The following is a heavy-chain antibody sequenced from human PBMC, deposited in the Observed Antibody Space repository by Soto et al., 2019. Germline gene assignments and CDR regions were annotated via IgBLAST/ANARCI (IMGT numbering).Heavy chain of an antibody. J-gene: IGHJ3*02. V-gene: IGHV1-69*06. CDR2: TIPVFNTA. CDR3: ARGVYGSGNYYTGPSPFDI. CDR1: GGTLSDHG. Sequence: QVQLEQSGAEVKKPGSSVKVSCKASGGTLSDHGVAWLRQAPGQGLEWMGGTIPVFNTAKYAQKFQGRVTVTADKFTNIAYMELSSLRSEDTAFYFCARGVYGSGNYYTGPSPFDIGGQGTMVIVSS. D-gene: IGHD3-10*01.